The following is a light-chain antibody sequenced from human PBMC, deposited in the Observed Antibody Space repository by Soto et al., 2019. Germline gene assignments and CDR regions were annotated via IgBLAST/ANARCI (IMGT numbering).Light chain of an antibody. Sequence: QSVLTQPPSASGSPGQSVTISCTGTSSDVGGYNYVSWYQHHPGKAPKLMLYEVNTRPSGVPDRFSGSKSGNTASLTVSGLQAEDEADYYCQSYDSSLSGRWVFGGGTQLTVL. CDR3: QSYDSSLSGRWV. CDR2: EVN. J-gene: IGLJ3*02. V-gene: IGLV2-8*01. CDR1: SSDVGGYNY.